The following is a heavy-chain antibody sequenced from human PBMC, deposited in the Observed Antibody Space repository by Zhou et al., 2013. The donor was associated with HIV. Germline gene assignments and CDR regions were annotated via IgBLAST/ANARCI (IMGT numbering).Heavy chain of an antibody. V-gene: IGHV1-69*04. CDR2: IIPILGIA. CDR3: ARELDAPSMWPQDHDAFDI. Sequence: QVQLVQSGAEVKKPGSSVKVSCKASGGTFSSYAISWVRQAPGQGLEWMGRIIPILGIANYAQKFQGRVTITADKSTSTAYMELSSLRSEDTAVYYCARELDAPSMWPQDHDAFDIWGQGTNGHRLF. D-gene: IGHD2-21*01. J-gene: IGHJ3*02. CDR1: GGTFSSYA.